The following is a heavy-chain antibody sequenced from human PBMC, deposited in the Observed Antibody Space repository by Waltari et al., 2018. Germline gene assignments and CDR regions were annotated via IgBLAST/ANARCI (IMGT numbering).Heavy chain of an antibody. D-gene: IGHD5-12*01. CDR3: ARGIYPYY. J-gene: IGHJ4*02. V-gene: IGHV4-34*01. Sequence: QVQLQQWGAGLLKPSATLSLTCAVYGGSFSGYYWSWIRQPPGKGLEWIGEINHSGSTNYNPSLKSRVTISVDTSKNQFSLKLSSVTAADTAVYYCARGIYPYYWGQGTLVTVSS. CDR1: GGSFSGYY. CDR2: INHSGST.